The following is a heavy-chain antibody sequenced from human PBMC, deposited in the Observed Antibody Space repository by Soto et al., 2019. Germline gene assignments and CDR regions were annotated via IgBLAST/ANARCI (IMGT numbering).Heavy chain of an antibody. CDR2: IQFDGTKD. V-gene: IGHV3-33*01. CDR3: ARDVDTSGHSDHLDS. D-gene: IGHD3-22*01. CDR1: GFTFRNYG. J-gene: IGHJ4*02. Sequence: GGSLRLSCAASGFTFRNYGIHWVRQAPGKGLEWVAAIQFDGTKDYYADSVNGRFTISRDNSKNTVYLQMNSLRFEDTAVYHCARDVDTSGHSDHLDSWGQGTLVTVSS.